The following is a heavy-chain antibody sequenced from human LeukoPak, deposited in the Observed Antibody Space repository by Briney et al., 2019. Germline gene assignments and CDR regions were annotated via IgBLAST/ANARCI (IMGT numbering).Heavy chain of an antibody. D-gene: IGHD3-16*01. CDR3: RGGMDV. J-gene: IGHJ6*02. Sequence: PGGSLRLSCAASGFTFSNAWMSWVRQAPGKGLEWVGRIKSQTDGGTTDYAAPVKGRFTISRDDSKNTLYLQMNRLKPEDTAVYYCRGGMDVWGQGTTVTVSS. CDR1: GFTFSNAW. V-gene: IGHV3-15*01. CDR2: IKSQTDGGTT.